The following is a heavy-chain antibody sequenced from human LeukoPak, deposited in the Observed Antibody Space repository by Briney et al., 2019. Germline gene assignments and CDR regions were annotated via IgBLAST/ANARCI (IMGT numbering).Heavy chain of an antibody. J-gene: IGHJ4*02. D-gene: IGHD4-17*01. Sequence: PGGSLRLSCAASGFTFSSYGMHWVRQAPGKGLEWVAVISYDGSNKYYADSVKGRFTISRDNSKNTLYLQMNSLGAEDTAVYYCAKAGLPATVVEGGFDYWGQGTLVTVSS. CDR3: AKAGLPATVVEGGFDY. CDR2: ISYDGSNK. CDR1: GFTFSSYG. V-gene: IGHV3-30*18.